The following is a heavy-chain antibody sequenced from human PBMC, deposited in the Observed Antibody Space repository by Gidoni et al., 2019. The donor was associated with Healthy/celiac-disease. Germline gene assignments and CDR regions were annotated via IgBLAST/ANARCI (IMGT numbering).Heavy chain of an antibody. J-gene: IGHJ4*02. CDR2: IGYDGSNK. Sequence: QVQLVESGGGVVQPGRSLSLSCAASGFPFSSYGMHWVRPAPGKGLEWVAGIGYDGSNKYYADSVKGRFTISRDNSKNTLYLQMNSLRDEDTAVYYWAREGIADQREFDYWGQGTLVNVSS. CDR1: GFPFSSYG. CDR3: AREGIADQREFDY. D-gene: IGHD6-13*01. V-gene: IGHV3-33*01.